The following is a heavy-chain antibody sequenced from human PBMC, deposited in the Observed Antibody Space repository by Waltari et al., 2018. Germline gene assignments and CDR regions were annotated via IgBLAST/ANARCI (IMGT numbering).Heavy chain of an antibody. CDR3: ARHSISYNWNYVTFDY. Sequence: EVQLVQSGAEVKKPGESLKISCKGSGYSFTSYWIDWVRQMPGKGLEWMGIIYPGDSDTRYSPSFQGQVTISADKSISTAYLQWSSLKASDTAMYYCARHSISYNWNYVTFDYWGQGTLVTVSS. CDR2: IYPGDSDT. V-gene: IGHV5-51*01. D-gene: IGHD1-7*01. J-gene: IGHJ4*02. CDR1: GYSFTSYW.